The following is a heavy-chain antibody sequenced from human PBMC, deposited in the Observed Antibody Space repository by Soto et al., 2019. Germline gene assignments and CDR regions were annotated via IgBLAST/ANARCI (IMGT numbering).Heavy chain of an antibody. Sequence: SETRSLTCTVSGGSFSSSNSFWGWVRQPPGKGLEWIGNIYYNGKTYYNPSLKSRVTISVDTSKNQFSLKLSSVTAADTAVYYCASLMTGHYNAMDVWGQGTTVTVSS. CDR3: ASLMTGHYNAMDV. V-gene: IGHV4-39*01. CDR2: IYYNGKT. CDR1: GGSFSSSNSF. D-gene: IGHD3-16*01. J-gene: IGHJ6*01.